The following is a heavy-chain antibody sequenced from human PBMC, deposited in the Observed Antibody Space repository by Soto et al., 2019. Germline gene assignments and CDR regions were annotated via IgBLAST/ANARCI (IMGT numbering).Heavy chain of an antibody. D-gene: IGHD3-10*01. CDR3: ARDLYCWGSYRANWFDP. V-gene: IGHV4-31*03. CDR2: IYYSGST. J-gene: IGHJ5*02. Sequence: SETLSLTCTVSGGFIIRGGYYWIWIRQHPGKGLEWIGYIYYSGSTYYNPSLKSRVTISVDTSKNQFSLKLSSVTAADTAVYYCARDLYCWGSYRANWFDPWGQGTLVTVS. CDR1: GGFIIRGGYY.